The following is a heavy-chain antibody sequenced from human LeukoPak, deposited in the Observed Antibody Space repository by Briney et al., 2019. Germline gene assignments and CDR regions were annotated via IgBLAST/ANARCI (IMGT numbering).Heavy chain of an antibody. Sequence: GASVKVSCKASGGTFSSYAISWVRQAPGQGLEWMGRIIPILGIANYAQKFQGRVTITADKSTSTAYMELSSLRSEDTAVYYCAREDVRYCSSTSCRIPYNWFDPWGQGTLVTVSS. CDR2: IIPILGIA. CDR3: AREDVRYCSSTSCRIPYNWFDP. CDR1: GGTFSSYA. V-gene: IGHV1-69*04. J-gene: IGHJ5*02. D-gene: IGHD2-2*01.